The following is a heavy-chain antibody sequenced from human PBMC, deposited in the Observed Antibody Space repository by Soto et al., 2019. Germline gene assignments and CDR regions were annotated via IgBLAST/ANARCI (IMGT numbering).Heavy chain of an antibody. V-gene: IGHV4-34*01. D-gene: IGHD6-13*01. J-gene: IGHJ4*02. CDR2: INHSGST. Sequence: SETLSLTCAVYGGSFSGYYWSWIRQPPGKGLEWIGEINHSGSTNYNPSLKSRVTISVDTSKNQFSLKLSSVTAADTAVYYCARDRAAADLSFDYWGQGTLVTVSS. CDR1: GGSFSGYY. CDR3: ARDRAAADLSFDY.